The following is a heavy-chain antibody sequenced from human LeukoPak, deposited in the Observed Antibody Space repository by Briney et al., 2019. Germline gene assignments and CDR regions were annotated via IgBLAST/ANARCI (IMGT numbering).Heavy chain of an antibody. J-gene: IGHJ4*02. CDR2: IYSSGST. D-gene: IGHD1-26*01. CDR3: ARKREGPTTGIDY. V-gene: IGHV4-39*07. Sequence: SETLSLTCTVSGGSISSSNSYWGWIRQSPGTGLEWIGNIYSSGSTYYNPSLKSRVTISIDTSENQFSLKLSSVTAADTAVYYCARKREGPTTGIDYWGQGTLVTGSS. CDR1: GGSISSSNSY.